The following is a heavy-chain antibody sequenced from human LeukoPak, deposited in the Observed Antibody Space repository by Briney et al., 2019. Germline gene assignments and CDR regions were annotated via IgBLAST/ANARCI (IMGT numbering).Heavy chain of an antibody. Sequence: GSLRLSCAASGFTFSNYAMSWVRQAPGKGLEWVSTVSGGGDSTYYADSVKGRFTISRDNSRNTLYLQMNSLRAEDTAVYYCAKDRDSRGEAEYFQHWGQGTLVTVSS. CDR1: GFTFSNYA. V-gene: IGHV3-23*01. J-gene: IGHJ1*01. CDR3: AKDRDSRGEAEYFQH. CDR2: VSGGGDST. D-gene: IGHD6-13*01.